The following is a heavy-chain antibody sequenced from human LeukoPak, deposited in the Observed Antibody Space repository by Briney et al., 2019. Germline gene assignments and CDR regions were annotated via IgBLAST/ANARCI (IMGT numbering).Heavy chain of an antibody. J-gene: IGHJ6*02. Sequence: GGSLRLSCAASGFTFSSYAMSWVRQAPGKGLEWVSAISGSGGSTYYADSVKGRFTISRDNSKNTLYLQMNSLRAEDTAVYYCAKSEDYCSGGSCYSHYYYYYGMDVWGQGTTVTVSS. V-gene: IGHV3-23*01. CDR3: AKSEDYCSGGSCYSHYYYYYGMDV. D-gene: IGHD2-15*01. CDR2: ISGSGGST. CDR1: GFTFSSYA.